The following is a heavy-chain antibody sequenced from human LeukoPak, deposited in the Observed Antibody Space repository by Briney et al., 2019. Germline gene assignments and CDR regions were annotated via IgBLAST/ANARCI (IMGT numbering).Heavy chain of an antibody. Sequence: SETLSLTCAVSGGSISSGGYSWSWIRQPPGKGLEWIGYIYHSGSTYYNPSLKSRVTISVDRSKNQFSLKLSSVTAADTAVYYCARLRGVISGPLDYWGQGTLVTVSS. V-gene: IGHV4-30-2*01. CDR3: ARLRGVISGPLDY. CDR1: GGSISSGGYS. CDR2: IYHSGST. J-gene: IGHJ4*02. D-gene: IGHD3-10*01.